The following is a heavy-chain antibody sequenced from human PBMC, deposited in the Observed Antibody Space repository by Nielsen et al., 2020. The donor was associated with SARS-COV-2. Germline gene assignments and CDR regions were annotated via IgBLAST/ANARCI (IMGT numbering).Heavy chain of an antibody. CDR1: GYTFTSYD. J-gene: IGHJ6*02. V-gene: IGHV1-8*01. CDR3: ARGLSVMDV. Sequence: ASVKVSCKASGYTFTSYDINWVRQAAGQGPEWMGWLNVNTGNTGYEQKFQGRLTMTRDSSISTAYMELSSLRPDDTAVYYCARGLSVMDVWGQGTTVTVSS. CDR2: LNVNTGNT.